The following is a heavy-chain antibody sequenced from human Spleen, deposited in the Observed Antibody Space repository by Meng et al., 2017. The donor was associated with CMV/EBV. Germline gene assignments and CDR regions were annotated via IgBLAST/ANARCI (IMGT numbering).Heavy chain of an antibody. CDR2: ISGYNGRT. D-gene: IGHD3-10*01. V-gene: IGHV1-18*01. CDR3: ARDGLLWFGELLGTNFDYYYGMDV. J-gene: IGHJ6*02. CDR1: GYPFTSYG. Sequence: ASVKVSCKTSGYPFTSYGISWVRQAPGQGLEWMGWISGYNGRTNYAQNFQGRLIMTADTSTSTAYMELRSLRSDDTAVYYCARDGLLWFGELLGTNFDYYYGMDVWGQGTTVTVSS.